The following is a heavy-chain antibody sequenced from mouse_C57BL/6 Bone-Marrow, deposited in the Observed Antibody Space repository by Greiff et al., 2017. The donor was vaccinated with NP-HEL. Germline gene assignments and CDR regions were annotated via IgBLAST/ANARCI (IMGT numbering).Heavy chain of an antibody. CDR1: DYEFPSHD. Sequence: EVHLVESGGGLVQPGESLKLSCESNDYEFPSHDMSWVRKTPEQRLELVAAINSDGGSTYYPDTLQGRFIISRDNSKKTLYLQMSSLTSEDTALYYCERRNSEGAMDYWGQGTSVTVSS. CDR2: INSDGGST. D-gene: IGHD3-2*02. CDR3: ERRNSEGAMDY. J-gene: IGHJ4*01. V-gene: IGHV5-2*01.